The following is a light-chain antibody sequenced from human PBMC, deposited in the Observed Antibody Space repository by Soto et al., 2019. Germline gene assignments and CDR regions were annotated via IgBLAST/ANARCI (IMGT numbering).Light chain of an antibody. V-gene: IGKV3-20*01. J-gene: IGKJ1*01. Sequence: ESVLTQSPGTLSLSPGERATLSCRASQSVSSSYLAWYQQKPGQAPRLLIYGASSRATGIPNRFSGSGSATDFTLTISRLEPEDFAVYYCQQYGNSPQTFGQGTKVDIK. CDR2: GAS. CDR1: QSVSSSY. CDR3: QQYGNSPQT.